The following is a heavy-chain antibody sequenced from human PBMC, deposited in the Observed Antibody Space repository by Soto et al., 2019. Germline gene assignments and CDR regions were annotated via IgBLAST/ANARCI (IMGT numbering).Heavy chain of an antibody. V-gene: IGHV1-18*01. D-gene: IGHD6-6*01. CDR3: ARAEYCSSPEGYYYGMDV. J-gene: IGHJ6*02. CDR1: GYTFTSYG. CDR2: ISAYNGNT. Sequence: GASVKVSCKASGYTFTSYGISWVRQAPGQGLEWMGWISAYNGNTNYAQKLQGRVTMTTDTSTSTAYMELRSLRSDDTAVYYCARAEYCSSPEGYYYGMDVWGQGTTVTVSS.